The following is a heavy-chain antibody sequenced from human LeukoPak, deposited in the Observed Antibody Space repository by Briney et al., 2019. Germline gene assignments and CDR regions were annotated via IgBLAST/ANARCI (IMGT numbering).Heavy chain of an antibody. J-gene: IGHJ4*02. CDR3: AKAATFYYGSDL. D-gene: IGHD3-10*01. CDR2: ISGSDGNT. V-gene: IGHV3-23*01. Sequence: GGSLRLSCAASGFTLRSYAMNWVRQAPGEGLEWVSAISGSDGNTYYADSVKGRFTISRDDSKNTLYLQMNGLRAEDTALYYCAKAATFYYGSDLWGQGILVAVSS. CDR1: GFTLRSYA.